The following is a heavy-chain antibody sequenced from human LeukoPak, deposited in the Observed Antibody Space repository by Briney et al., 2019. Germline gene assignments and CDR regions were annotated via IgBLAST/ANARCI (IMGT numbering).Heavy chain of an antibody. D-gene: IGHD6-13*01. V-gene: IGHV3-30-3*01. CDR1: GFTFRTYA. J-gene: IGHJ6*02. CDR2: ISYHGSST. Sequence: PGGSLRLSCAASGFTFRTYAMHWVRRAPGKGLEWVAVISYHGSSTYYGDSEKGRFTISRDNSKNTLYLQMNSLRPEDTAVYYCARGVATSGGPASYYFYGLAVWGQGTTVTVSS. CDR3: ARGVATSGGPASYYFYGLAV.